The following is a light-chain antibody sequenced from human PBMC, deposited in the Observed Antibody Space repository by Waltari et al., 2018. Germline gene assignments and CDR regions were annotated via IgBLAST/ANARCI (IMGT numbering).Light chain of an antibody. CDR3: SSYTRRSYWV. V-gene: IGLV2-14*01. CDR2: KVN. Sequence: QSALTQPASVSGSPGQSITISCTGTSSDVGFYDFVPWFQHPPGKAPKGIISKVNNRPSGVSIRFSGSKSANTASLTISGLQAEDEADYYCSSYTRRSYWVFGGGTQLTVL. J-gene: IGLJ3*02. CDR1: SSDVGFYDF.